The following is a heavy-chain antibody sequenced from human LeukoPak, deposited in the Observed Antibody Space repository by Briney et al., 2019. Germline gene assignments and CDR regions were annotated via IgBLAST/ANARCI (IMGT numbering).Heavy chain of an antibody. CDR3: ARDRVATPWGYYYYYMDV. Sequence: PGGSLRLSCAASGFTFNTYTMNWVRQAPGKGLEWVSSISSRSSYTYYADSVRGRFTISRDNARNSLYLQMNSLRAEDTAVYYCARDRVATPWGYYYYYMDVWGKGTTVTVSS. V-gene: IGHV3-21*01. CDR2: ISSRSSYT. CDR1: GFTFNTYT. J-gene: IGHJ6*03. D-gene: IGHD5-12*01.